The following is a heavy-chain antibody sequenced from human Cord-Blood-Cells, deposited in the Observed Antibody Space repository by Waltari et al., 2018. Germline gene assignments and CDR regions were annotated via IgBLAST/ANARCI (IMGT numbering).Heavy chain of an antibody. J-gene: IGHJ4*02. V-gene: IGHV1-58*02. CDR1: GFTFTSSA. D-gene: IGHD6-13*01. CDR3: AASPARDSSSWYS. CDR2: IVVGSGKT. Sequence: QMQLVQSGPEVKKPGTSVKVSCKASGFTFTSSAMQWVRQARGQRLEWIGRIVVGSGKTNYGQKFQERVPITRDMSTSTAYMELSSLGSEDTAVYYCAASPARDSSSWYSWGQGTLVTVSS.